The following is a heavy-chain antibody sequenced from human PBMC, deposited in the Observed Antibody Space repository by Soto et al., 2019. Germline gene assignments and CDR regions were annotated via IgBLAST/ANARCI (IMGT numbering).Heavy chain of an antibody. CDR3: ARLSLSYDFWSGYYQGDYYYGMDV. CDR2: IYYSGST. J-gene: IGHJ6*02. D-gene: IGHD3-3*01. Sequence: PSETLSLTCTVSGGSISSSSYFWGWIRQPPGKGLEWIGSIYYSGSTYYNPSLKSRVTISVDTSKNQFSLKLSSVTAADTAVYYCARLSLSYDFWSGYYQGDYYYGMDVWGQGTTVTVSS. V-gene: IGHV4-39*01. CDR1: GGSISSSSYF.